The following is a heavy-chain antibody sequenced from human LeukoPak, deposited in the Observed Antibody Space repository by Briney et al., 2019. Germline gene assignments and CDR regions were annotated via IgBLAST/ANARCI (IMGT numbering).Heavy chain of an antibody. CDR3: VSTTRSSPFDN. V-gene: IGHV3-7*01. CDR1: GFTFSAYW. D-gene: IGHD1-1*01. Sequence: PGGSLRLSCAASGFTFSAYWMSWVRQAPGKGLEWLANIKQDGSDKQYVDSVKGRFAISRDNAKTSVYLQMNRLRAEDTAVYYCVSTTRSSPFDNWGQGTLVTVSS. J-gene: IGHJ4*02. CDR2: IKQDGSDK.